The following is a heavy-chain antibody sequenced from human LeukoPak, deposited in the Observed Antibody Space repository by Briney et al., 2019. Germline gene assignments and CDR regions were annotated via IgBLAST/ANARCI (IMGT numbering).Heavy chain of an antibody. J-gene: IGHJ4*02. D-gene: IGHD2-21*02. CDR1: GGSVGSNSNY. CDR3: AGTLAYCGGDCYPGVDY. V-gene: IGHV4-61*01. Sequence: PSETLSLTCTVSGGSVGSNSNYWSWIRQPPGKGLEWIGYNTYFGSASYNPSLKSRVTISVDTSKNQFSLKLSSVTAADTAVYYCAGTLAYCGGDCYPGVDYWGQGTLVTVSS. CDR2: NTYFGSA.